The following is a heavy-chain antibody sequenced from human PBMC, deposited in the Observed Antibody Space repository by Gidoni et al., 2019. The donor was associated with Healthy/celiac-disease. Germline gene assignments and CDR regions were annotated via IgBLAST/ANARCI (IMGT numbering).Heavy chain of an antibody. V-gene: IGHV5-51*01. CDR1: CYSFTCYW. J-gene: IGHJ6*02. Sequence: EVPLVQSGAEVKTPGVSLKISCKGSCYSFTCYWIGWVRQMPGKGLEWMGIIYPGDSDTRYRQSCQGQVTISADKSISTAYRQWSSLKASDTAMYYWARVGALEVVAANYGMDVWGQGTTVTVSS. CDR3: ARVGALEVVAANYGMDV. D-gene: IGHD2-15*01. CDR2: IYPGDSDT.